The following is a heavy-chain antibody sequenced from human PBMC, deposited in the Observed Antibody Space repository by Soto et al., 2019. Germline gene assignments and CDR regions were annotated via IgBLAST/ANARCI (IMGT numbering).Heavy chain of an antibody. CDR1: GGTFSSYA. CDR2: IIPIFGTA. V-gene: IGHV1-69*12. D-gene: IGHD2-15*01. Sequence: QVQLVQSGAGVKKPGSSVKVSCKASGGTFSSYAISWVRQAPGQGLEWMGGIIPIFGTANYAQKFQGRVTITADESTSTAYMELSSLRSEDTAVYYCARVVTVVKSFHYWYFDLWGRGTLVTVSS. J-gene: IGHJ2*01. CDR3: ARVVTVVKSFHYWYFDL.